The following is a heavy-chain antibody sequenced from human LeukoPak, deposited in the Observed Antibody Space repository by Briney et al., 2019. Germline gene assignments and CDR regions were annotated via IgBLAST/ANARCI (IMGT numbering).Heavy chain of an antibody. J-gene: IGHJ6*03. CDR2: IYTSGST. D-gene: IGHD6-13*01. Sequence: SETLSLTCTVSGGSISGYYWSWIRQPPGKGLEWIGYIYTSGSTNYNPSLKSRVTISVDTSKNQFSLKLSSVTAADTAVYYCARLGQQLVLGYYYYYMDVWGKGTTVTVSS. V-gene: IGHV4-4*09. CDR1: GGSISGYY. CDR3: ARLGQQLVLGYYYYYMDV.